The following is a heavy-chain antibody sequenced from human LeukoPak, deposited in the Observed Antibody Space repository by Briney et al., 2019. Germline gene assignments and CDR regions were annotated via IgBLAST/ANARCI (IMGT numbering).Heavy chain of an antibody. CDR2: IYYSGIT. V-gene: IGHV4-59*01. Sequence: KSSETLSLTCTVSGGSISSYYWSWIRQPPGKGLEWIGYIYYSGITDYSPSLKSRVTISIDTSKKQFSLKLGSVTAADTAVYYCARWEASRVAFDIWGQGTLVTVSS. CDR3: ARWEASRVAFDI. D-gene: IGHD1-26*01. J-gene: IGHJ3*02. CDR1: GGSISSYY.